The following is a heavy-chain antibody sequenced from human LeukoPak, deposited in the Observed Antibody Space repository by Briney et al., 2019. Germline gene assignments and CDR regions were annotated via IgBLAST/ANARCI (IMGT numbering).Heavy chain of an antibody. V-gene: IGHV4-59*08. CDR2: IYYRGTT. Sequence: PSETLSLTCTVSGGSISSYDWSWLRQPPGKGLEWIGYIYYRGTTSYNPSLTSRVTTSLDTSTNQFSLKLSSVTGADTALYYCASPLQLAAGSILAFDIWDQGTMVTVS. CDR3: ASPLQLAAGSILAFDI. D-gene: IGHD6-13*01. CDR1: GGSISSYD. J-gene: IGHJ3*02.